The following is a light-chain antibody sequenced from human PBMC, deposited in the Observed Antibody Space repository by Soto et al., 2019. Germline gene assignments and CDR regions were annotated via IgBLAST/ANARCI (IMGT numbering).Light chain of an antibody. CDR3: QQNSTSRSWT. J-gene: IGKJ1*01. CDR2: AAS. CDR1: QSINGNF. V-gene: IGKV3-20*01. Sequence: EVVLTQSPGTLSLSPGERATLSCRASQSINGNFLVWYQQKLGQAPRLLIFAASSRATGIPDRFSGSGSGTDFTLTISRLDPEDFAVYYCQQNSTSRSWTFGQGTKV.